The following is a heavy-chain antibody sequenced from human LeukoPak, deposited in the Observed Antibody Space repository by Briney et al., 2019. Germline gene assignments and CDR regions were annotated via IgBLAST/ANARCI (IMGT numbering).Heavy chain of an antibody. V-gene: IGHV3-33*06. CDR2: IWYDGSNK. Sequence: GRSPRLSCAASGFTFSSYGMHWVRQAPGKGLEWVAVIWYDGSNKYHAACVKGRFTISRDNSKNTLYLQMHSLRAEDTAVYYCAKVPWDYWGQGTLVTVSS. CDR3: AKVPWDY. J-gene: IGHJ4*02. CDR1: GFTFSSYG.